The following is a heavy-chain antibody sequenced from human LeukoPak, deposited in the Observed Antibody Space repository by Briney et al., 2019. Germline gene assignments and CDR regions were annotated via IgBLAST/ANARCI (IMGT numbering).Heavy chain of an antibody. CDR2: IIPIFGTA. J-gene: IGHJ6*03. CDR3: ARGEYQLLYYYYYYMDV. CDR1: GGTFSSYA. D-gene: IGHD2-2*01. V-gene: IGHV1-69*05. Sequence: GSSVKVSCKASGGTFSSYAISWVRQAPGQGLEWMGGIIPIFGTANYAQKFQGRVTITTDESTSTAYIELSSLRSEDTAVYYCARGEYQLLYYYYYYMDVWGKGTTVTVSS.